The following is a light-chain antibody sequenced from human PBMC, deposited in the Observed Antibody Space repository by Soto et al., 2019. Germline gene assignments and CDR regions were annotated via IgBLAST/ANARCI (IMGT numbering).Light chain of an antibody. Sequence: EIVLTQSPATLSLSPGERATLSCRASQSVSSYLAWYQQKPGQDPRLLIYDESSRATGTPDRFSGSGSGTDFTLTISRLEPEDFAVYYCQQYGSSITVGQGTRLENK. CDR3: QQYGSSIT. V-gene: IGKV3-20*01. CDR1: QSVSSY. CDR2: DES. J-gene: IGKJ5*01.